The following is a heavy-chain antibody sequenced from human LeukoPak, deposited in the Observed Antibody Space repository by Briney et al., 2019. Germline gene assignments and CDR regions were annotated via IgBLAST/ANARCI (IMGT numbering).Heavy chain of an antibody. D-gene: IGHD6-13*01. CDR2: INHSGST. Sequence: SETLSLTCAVYGGSFSGYYWSWIRQPPGKGLEWIGEINHSGSTNYNPSLKSRVSISVDSSKNQFSLKLSSVTAADTAAYYCARGSDTAAGLYWGQGTLVTVSS. V-gene: IGHV4-34*01. CDR3: ARGSDTAAGLY. J-gene: IGHJ4*02. CDR1: GGSFSGYY.